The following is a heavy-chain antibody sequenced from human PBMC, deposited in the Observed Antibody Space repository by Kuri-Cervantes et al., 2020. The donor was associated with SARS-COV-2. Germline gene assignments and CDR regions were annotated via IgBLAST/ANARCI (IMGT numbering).Heavy chain of an antibody. J-gene: IGHJ3*02. V-gene: IGHV3-7*05. CDR3: ARARAANEWFGELYLDAFDI. D-gene: IGHD3-10*01. CDR1: GFTFRSFW. Sequence: GGSWRFSCAASGFTFRSFWMGWVRQAPGKGLEWVANIKQEGSEKYYVDSVKGRFTISRDNARNSVYLQMNSLSAEDTAVYYCARARAANEWFGELYLDAFDIWGQGTMVTVSS. CDR2: IKQEGSEK.